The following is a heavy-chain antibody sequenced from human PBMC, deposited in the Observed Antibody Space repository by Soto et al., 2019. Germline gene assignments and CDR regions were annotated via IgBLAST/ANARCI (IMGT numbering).Heavy chain of an antibody. CDR2: IYYSGIT. J-gene: IGHJ4*02. Sequence: SETLSLTCTVSGGSISSSSYYWGWIRQPPGKGLEWIGSIYYSGITYYNPSLKSRVTISVDTSKNQFSLKLSSVTAADTAVYYCARGGYSYGYFDYWGQGTLVTVSS. D-gene: IGHD5-18*01. CDR1: GGSISSSSYY. CDR3: ARGGYSYGYFDY. V-gene: IGHV4-39*01.